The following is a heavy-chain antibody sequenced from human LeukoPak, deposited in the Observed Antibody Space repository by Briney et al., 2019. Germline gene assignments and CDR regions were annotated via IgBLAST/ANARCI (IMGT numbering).Heavy chain of an antibody. CDR3: ARAWGGDSSGYYQGGFDY. Sequence: SVKVTCKASGGTFSTYSISWVRQAPGQGLEWMGRIIPIFGTANYAQKFHGRVTITTDESTNTAYMELSSLTSEDTAVYYCARAWGGDSSGYYQGGFDYWGQGTLVTVSS. CDR2: IIPIFGTA. V-gene: IGHV1-69*05. CDR1: GGTFSTYS. J-gene: IGHJ4*02. D-gene: IGHD3-22*01.